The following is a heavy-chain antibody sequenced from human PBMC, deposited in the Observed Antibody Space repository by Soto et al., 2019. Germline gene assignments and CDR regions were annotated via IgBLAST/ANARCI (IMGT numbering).Heavy chain of an antibody. D-gene: IGHD4-4*01. J-gene: IGHJ4*02. Sequence: GGSLRLSCAASGFTFSSYAMHWVRQAPGKGLEWVAVISYDGSNKYYADSVKGRFTISRDNSKNTLYLQMNSLRAEDTAVYYCASNRVNWGQGTLVTVSS. V-gene: IGHV3-30-3*01. CDR1: GFTFSSYA. CDR3: ASNRVN. CDR2: ISYDGSNK.